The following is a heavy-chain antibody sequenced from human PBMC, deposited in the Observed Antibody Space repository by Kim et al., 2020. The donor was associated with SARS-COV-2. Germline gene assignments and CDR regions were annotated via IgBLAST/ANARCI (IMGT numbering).Heavy chain of an antibody. Sequence: ASVKVSCKVSGYTLTELSMHWVRQAPGKGLEWMGGFDPEDGETIYAQKFQGRVTMTEDTSTDTTYMELSSLRSEDTAVYYCATDFAVNRRRQQLVYWGQGPLVTVPS. D-gene: IGHD6-13*01. J-gene: IGHJ4*02. CDR3: ATDFAVNRRRQQLVY. CDR1: GYTLTELS. CDR2: FDPEDGET. V-gene: IGHV1-24*01.